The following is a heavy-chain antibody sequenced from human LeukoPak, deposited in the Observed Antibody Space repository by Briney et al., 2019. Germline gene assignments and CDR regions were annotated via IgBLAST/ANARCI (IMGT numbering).Heavy chain of an antibody. V-gene: IGHV1-8*02. J-gene: IGHJ4*02. CDR3: ARGRGRGRGYSYGYADY. CDR2: MNPNSGNT. Sequence: GASVKVSCKASGYTFTSYGISWVRQAPGQGLEWMGWMNPNSGNTGYAQKFQGRVTMTRNTSISTAYMELSSLRSEDTAVYYCARGRGRGRGYSYGYADYWGQGTLVTVSS. D-gene: IGHD5-18*01. CDR1: GYTFTSYG.